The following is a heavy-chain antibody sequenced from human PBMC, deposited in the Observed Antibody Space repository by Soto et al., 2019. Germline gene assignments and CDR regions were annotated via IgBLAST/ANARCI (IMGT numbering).Heavy chain of an antibody. D-gene: IGHD7-27*01. CDR3: TRANWYSEY. CDR1: GGSISNHY. CDR2: IYYNGNT. Sequence: QVQLQESGPGLVKPSETLSLTCSVSGGSISNHYWSWIRQPPGKGLEWIGYIYYNGNTNYNPSLKSRVTMSVDTSRNQISLTLTPVTAADTAVYYCTRANWYSEYWGQGTLVTVSS. J-gene: IGHJ4*02. V-gene: IGHV4-59*11.